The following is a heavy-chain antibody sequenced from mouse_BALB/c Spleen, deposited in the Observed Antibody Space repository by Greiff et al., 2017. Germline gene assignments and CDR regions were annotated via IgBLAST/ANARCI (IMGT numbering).Heavy chain of an antibody. CDR3: ARSPYYYGSRYFDY. Sequence: VQLQQSGPELVKPGASVKMSCKASGYTFTSYVMHWVKQRPGQGLEWIGAIDTSDSYTSYNQKFKGKATLTVDESSSTAYMQLSSLTSEDSAVYYCARSPYYYGSRYFDYWGQGTTLTVSS. V-gene: IGHV1-69*02. J-gene: IGHJ2*01. D-gene: IGHD1-1*01. CDR2: IDTSDSYT. CDR1: GYTFTSYV.